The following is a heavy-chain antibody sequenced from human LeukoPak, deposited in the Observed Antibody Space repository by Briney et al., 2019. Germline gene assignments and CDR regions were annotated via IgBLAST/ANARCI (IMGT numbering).Heavy chain of an antibody. CDR2: INPNSGGT. J-gene: IGHJ5*02. CDR3: ARGGRGIAAAGTGNWFDP. V-gene: IGHV1-2*02. CDR1: GYTFTGYY. Sequence: APVKVSCKASGYTFTGYYMHWVRQAPGQGLEWMGWINPNSGGTNYAQKFQGRVTMTRDTSISTAYMELSRLRSDDTAVYYCARGGRGIAAAGTGNWFDPWGQGTLVTVSS. D-gene: IGHD6-13*01.